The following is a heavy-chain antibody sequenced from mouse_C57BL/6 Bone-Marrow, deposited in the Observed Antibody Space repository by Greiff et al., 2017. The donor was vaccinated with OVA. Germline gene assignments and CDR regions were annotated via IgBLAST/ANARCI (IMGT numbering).Heavy chain of an antibody. D-gene: IGHD4-1*01. V-gene: IGHV7-4*01. CDR2: IRNKANGYTT. CDR1: GFTFTDYY. Sequence: VMLVESGGGLVQPGASLRLSCAASGFTFTDYYMSWVRQPPGKAPEWLALIRNKANGYTTEYTASVKGRFTISRDNSQNILYLQMNTLRAEDSATYYCVKASRPELGLGAMDYWGQGTSVTVSS. J-gene: IGHJ4*01. CDR3: VKASRPELGLGAMDY.